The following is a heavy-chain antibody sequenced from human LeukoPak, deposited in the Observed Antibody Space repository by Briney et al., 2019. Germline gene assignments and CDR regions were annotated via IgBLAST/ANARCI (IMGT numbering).Heavy chain of an antibody. V-gene: IGHV3-7*03. J-gene: IGHJ3*01. CDR2: IKEDGSAK. Sequence: GGSLRLSCAVSGFTFSSYWMSWVRQAPGKGLEWVANIKEDGSAKDHVDSVKGRFTISRDNAKNSLSVQMNSLRAEDTAVYYCARVYSSSSGKNAFDFWGQGTLVTVSS. CDR3: ARVYSSSSGKNAFDF. CDR1: GFTFSSYW. D-gene: IGHD6-6*01.